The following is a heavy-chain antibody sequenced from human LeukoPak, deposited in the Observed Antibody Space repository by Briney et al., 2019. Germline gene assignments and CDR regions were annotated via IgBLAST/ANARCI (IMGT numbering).Heavy chain of an antibody. D-gene: IGHD5-18*01. V-gene: IGHV1-2*04. CDR2: INPNSGGT. CDR1: GYTFTGYY. Sequence: ASVKVSCKASGYTFTGYYMHWVRQAPGQGLEWMGWINPNSGGTNYAQKFQGWVTMTRDTSISTAYMELSRLRSDDTAVYYCARADPLGGYSYGHFDYWGQGTLVTVSS. CDR3: ARADPLGGYSYGHFDY. J-gene: IGHJ4*02.